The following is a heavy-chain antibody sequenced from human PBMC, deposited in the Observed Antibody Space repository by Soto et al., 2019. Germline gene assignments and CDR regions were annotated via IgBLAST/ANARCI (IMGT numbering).Heavy chain of an antibody. J-gene: IGHJ6*02. CDR3: ARQEASATPSGLDV. CDR2: IYPGDSDT. D-gene: IGHD2-15*01. CDR1: GYSFTTYW. V-gene: IGHV5-51*01. Sequence: HGESLKISCKGSGYSFTTYWIAWVRQMPGKGLEWLGIIYPGDSDTRYSPSFQGQVTISADKSISTAYLQWSSLKASDTAMYYCARQEASATPSGLDVWGQGTTVTVSS.